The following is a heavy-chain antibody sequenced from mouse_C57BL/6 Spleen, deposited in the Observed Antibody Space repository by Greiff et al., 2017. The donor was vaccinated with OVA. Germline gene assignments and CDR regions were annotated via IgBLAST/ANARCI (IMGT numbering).Heavy chain of an antibody. CDR1: GYTFTDYY. CDR3: ARAGENYGNYDGWYFDV. J-gene: IGHJ1*03. V-gene: IGHV1-26*01. Sequence: EVQLQQSGPELVKPGASVKISCKASGYTFTDYYMNWVKQSHGKSLEWIGDINPNNGGTSYNQKFKGKATLTVDKSSSTAYMELRSLTSEDSAVYYCARAGENYGNYDGWYFDVWGTGTTVTVSS. CDR2: INPNNGGT. D-gene: IGHD2-1*01.